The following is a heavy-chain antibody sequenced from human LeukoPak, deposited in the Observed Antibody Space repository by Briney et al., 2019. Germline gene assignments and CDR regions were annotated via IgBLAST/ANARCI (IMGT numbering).Heavy chain of an antibody. CDR2: IKRKTDGGTT. CDR1: GFTFSNAW. V-gene: IGHV3-15*01. J-gene: IGHJ6*03. CDR3: TTVQERYCSSTSCPDYYYYYMDV. D-gene: IGHD2-2*01. Sequence: GGSLRLSCAASGFTFSNAWMSWVRQAPGKGLEWVGRIKRKTDGGTTDYAAPVKGRFTISRDDSKNTLYLQMNSLKTEDTAVYYCTTVQERYCSSTSCPDYYYYYMDVWGKGTTVTVSS.